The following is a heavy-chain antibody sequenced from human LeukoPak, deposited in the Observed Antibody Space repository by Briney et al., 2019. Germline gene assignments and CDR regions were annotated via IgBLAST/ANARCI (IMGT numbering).Heavy chain of an antibody. V-gene: IGHV3-21*01. CDR1: GFTFSDHT. CDR3: ARDDRNTAVASYGVDY. J-gene: IGHJ4*02. D-gene: IGHD6-19*01. Sequence: PGGSLRLSCAASGFTFSDHTMNWVRQAPGKGLEWVSSVSSSNGYIFYADSVKGRFTISRDNAKNSLYLQMNSLRAEDTAVYYCARDDRNTAVASYGVDYWGQGTLVAVSS. CDR2: VSSSNGYI.